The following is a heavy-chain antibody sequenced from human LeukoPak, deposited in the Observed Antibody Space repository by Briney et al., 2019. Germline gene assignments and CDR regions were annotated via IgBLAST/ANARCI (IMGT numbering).Heavy chain of an antibody. CDR3: ARDVPHNWFDT. CDR2: INSDGGGA. CDR1: GITFSNNW. J-gene: IGHJ5*02. V-gene: IGHV3-74*01. Sequence: GGSLRLSCAASGITFSNNWMHWVRQGPGKGLVWISRINSDGGGAIYADSVKGGFTVSRDNAKNTLYLQMNSLRAEDTAVYYCARDVPHNWFDTWGQGTLVTVSS.